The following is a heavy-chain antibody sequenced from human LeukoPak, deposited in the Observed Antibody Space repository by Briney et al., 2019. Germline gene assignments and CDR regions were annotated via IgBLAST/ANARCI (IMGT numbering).Heavy chain of an antibody. D-gene: IGHD3-22*01. CDR2: IWNDARAT. J-gene: IGHJ4*02. Sequence: VGSLRLSCAASGFYFSTYVMRWVRQAPGEGLGWVAVIWNDARATYADSVKGRFTISRDNFKSTLELQMGSLTAEDTAFYYCARDRYYDSSGYTFDSWGQGTLVTVSS. CDR3: ARDRYYDSSGYTFDS. CDR1: GFYFSTYV. V-gene: IGHV3-33*01.